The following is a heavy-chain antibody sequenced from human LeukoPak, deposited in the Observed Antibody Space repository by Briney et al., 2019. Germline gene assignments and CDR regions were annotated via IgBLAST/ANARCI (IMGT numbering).Heavy chain of an antibody. CDR1: GFTFTTSW. J-gene: IGHJ5*02. CDR3: ARDQGPSGIGWFDP. V-gene: IGHV3-74*03. D-gene: IGHD1-26*01. Sequence: PGGSLRLSREASGFTFTTSWMHWVRQAPGKGLVWVSRIKTDGSITTYGDSVKGRFTISRDNARSTLYLQMDSLRAEDTAVYYCARDQGPSGIGWFDPWGQGTLVTVSA. CDR2: IKTDGSIT.